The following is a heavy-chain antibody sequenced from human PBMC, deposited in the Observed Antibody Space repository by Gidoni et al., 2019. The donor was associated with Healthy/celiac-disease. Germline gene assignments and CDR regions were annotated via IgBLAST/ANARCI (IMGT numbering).Heavy chain of an antibody. D-gene: IGHD5-18*01. CDR2: ISDDGSNK. Sequence: QVQLVESGGGVVQPGRSLRLSCAASGFTFSSYAMHWVRQAPGKGLEWVAVISDDGSNKYYADSVKGRFTISRDNSKNTLYLQMNSLRAEDTAVYYCARVDTAMVTFAEYFQHWGQGTLVTVSS. J-gene: IGHJ1*01. CDR3: ARVDTAMVTFAEYFQH. V-gene: IGHV3-30-3*01. CDR1: GFTFSSYA.